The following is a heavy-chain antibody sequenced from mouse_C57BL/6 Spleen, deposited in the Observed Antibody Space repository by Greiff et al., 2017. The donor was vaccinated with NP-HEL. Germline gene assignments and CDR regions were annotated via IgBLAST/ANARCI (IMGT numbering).Heavy chain of an antibody. V-gene: IGHV2-3*01. J-gene: IGHJ2*01. Sequence: VKLMESGPGLVAPSQSLSITCTVSGFSLTSYGVSWVRQPPGKGLEWLGVIWGDGSTNYHSALISRLSISKDNSKSQVFLKLNSLQTDDTDTYYCAKDGGLRREDYFDYWGQGTTLTVSS. CDR2: IWGDGST. CDR3: AKDGGLRREDYFDY. D-gene: IGHD3-1*01. CDR1: GFSLTSYG.